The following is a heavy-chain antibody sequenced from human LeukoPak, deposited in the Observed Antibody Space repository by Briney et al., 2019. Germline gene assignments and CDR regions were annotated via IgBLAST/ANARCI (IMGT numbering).Heavy chain of an antibody. V-gene: IGHV4-59*01. CDR2: ISYSVST. J-gene: IGHJ4*02. CDR1: GGSISSYY. CDR3: ARGSPFGSGSPSDY. Sequence: TSETLSLTCIVSGGSISSYYWTWIRQPPGKGPEWIGHISYSVSTNYNPSLKSRVTISMDTSKNQFSLKLNSMTAADTAVYYCARGSPFGSGSPSDYWGQGTLVTVSS. D-gene: IGHD3-10*01.